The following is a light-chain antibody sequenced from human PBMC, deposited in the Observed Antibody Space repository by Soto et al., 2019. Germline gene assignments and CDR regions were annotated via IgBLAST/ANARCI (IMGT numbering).Light chain of an antibody. J-gene: IGKJ3*01. Sequence: ESVLTQSPGTLSLSPGERATLSCRASQTIIGNYLAWYQQKPGQAPRLLIYGASNRATGVPDRFSGSYSGTDFSLTITRLEPEDFAVYYCQHYGRSPGLFTFGPGTKVDIK. CDR3: QHYGRSPGLFT. V-gene: IGKV3-20*01. CDR2: GAS. CDR1: QTIIGNY.